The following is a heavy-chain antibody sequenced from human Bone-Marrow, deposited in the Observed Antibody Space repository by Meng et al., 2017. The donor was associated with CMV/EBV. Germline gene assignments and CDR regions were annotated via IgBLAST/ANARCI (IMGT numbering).Heavy chain of an antibody. D-gene: IGHD3-16*02. J-gene: IGHJ6*02. Sequence: GESLKISCAASGFTFSSYEMNWVRQAPGKGLEWISYIGTSGYTIYYADSVQGRFTMSRDNAKNSVYLQMDSLGVEDTAVYYCARHDYVWGSYRLYYGMDVWGQGTTVTVSS. V-gene: IGHV3-48*03. CDR1: GFTFSSYE. CDR3: ARHDYVWGSYRLYYGMDV. CDR2: IGTSGYTI.